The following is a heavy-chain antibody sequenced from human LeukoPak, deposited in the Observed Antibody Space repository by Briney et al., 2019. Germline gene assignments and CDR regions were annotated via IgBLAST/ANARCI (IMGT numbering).Heavy chain of an antibody. D-gene: IGHD6-19*01. CDR1: GFTFSSYE. J-gene: IGHJ2*01. CDR3: AREFRGPSSGWHRGYWYFDL. Sequence: AGGSLRLSCAASGFTFSSYEMNWVRQAPGKGLEWVSYISSSGSTIYYAESVKGRFTISRDNAKNSLYLQMNSLRAEDTAVYYCAREFRGPSSGWHRGYWYFDLWGRGTLVTVSS. CDR2: ISSSGSTI. V-gene: IGHV3-48*03.